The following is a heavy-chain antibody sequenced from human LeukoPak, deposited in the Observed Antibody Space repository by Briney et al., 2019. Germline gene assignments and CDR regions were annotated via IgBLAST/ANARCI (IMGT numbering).Heavy chain of an antibody. CDR1: GFTFSSYS. Sequence: GGSLRLSCAASGFTFSSYSMNWVCQAPGKGLEWVSSISSSSSYIYYADSVKGRFTISRDNAKNSLYLQMNSLRAEDTAVYYCARTYKGRDAFDIWGQGTMVTVSS. J-gene: IGHJ3*02. CDR3: ARTYKGRDAFDI. V-gene: IGHV3-21*01. D-gene: IGHD1-1*01. CDR2: ISSSSSYI.